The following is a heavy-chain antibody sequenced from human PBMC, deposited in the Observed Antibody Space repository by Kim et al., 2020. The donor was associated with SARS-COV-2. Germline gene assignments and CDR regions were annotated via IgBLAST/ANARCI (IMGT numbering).Heavy chain of an antibody. CDR3: ARDRAYSLDY. CDR2: INEDGSQA. J-gene: IGHJ4*02. V-gene: IGHV3-7*01. D-gene: IGHD2-15*01. CDR1: GFTFSSNG. Sequence: GGSLRLSCAASGFTFSSNGMSWVRQAPGKGLEWVAKINEDGSQAYDVNSVEGRFTISRDNAKNLLFLQMNSLRVDDTAIYYCARDRAYSLDYWGQGTRVTVSS.